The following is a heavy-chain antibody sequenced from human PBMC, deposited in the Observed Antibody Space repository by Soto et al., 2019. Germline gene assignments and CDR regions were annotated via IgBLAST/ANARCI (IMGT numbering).Heavy chain of an antibody. D-gene: IGHD1-26*01. V-gene: IGHV1-18*01. J-gene: IGHJ6*02. Sequence: VQLVQSGAEVKKPGASVKVSGKASGYTFSRSGISWVRQAPGQGLEWMGWISTYNGDTNYAQKVQGRVTMTTDTSTSTAFMELMSLRSDDTAVYYCARSGSVPYYYYGLDVWGQGTKVTVSS. CDR2: ISTYNGDT. CDR3: ARSGSVPYYYYGLDV. CDR1: GYTFSRSG.